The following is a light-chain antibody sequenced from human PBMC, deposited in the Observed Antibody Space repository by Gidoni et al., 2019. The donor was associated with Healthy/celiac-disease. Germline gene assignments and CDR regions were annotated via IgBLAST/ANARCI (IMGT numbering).Light chain of an antibody. J-gene: IGKJ4*01. CDR1: QDISNY. CDR2: DAS. V-gene: IGKV1-33*01. CDR3: QQYDNRPRT. Sequence: DIQMTQSPSSLSASVGDRVTITCQASQDISNYLNWYQQKPGKAPKLLIYDASNLETGVPSRCSGSGAGTDVTFTISSLQPEDIATYYWQQYDNRPRTFGGGTKVEIK.